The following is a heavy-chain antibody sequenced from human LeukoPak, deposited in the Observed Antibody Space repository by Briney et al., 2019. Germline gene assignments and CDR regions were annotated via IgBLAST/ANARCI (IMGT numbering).Heavy chain of an antibody. CDR2: IYYSGST. J-gene: IGHJ4*02. CDR3: ARVADKQWLALGGHVDF. V-gene: IGHV4-39*07. D-gene: IGHD6-19*01. Sequence: SETLSLTCTVSGGSISSDGYYWGWLRQPPGKGLEWIGSIYYSGSTFYNPSLKSRVTISVDTSKNQLSLKLTSVTAADTAVYYCARVADKQWLALGGHVDFWGQGTPVTVSS. CDR1: GGSISSDGYY.